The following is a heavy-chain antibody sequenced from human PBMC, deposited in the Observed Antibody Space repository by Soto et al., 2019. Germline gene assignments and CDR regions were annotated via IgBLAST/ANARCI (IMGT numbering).Heavy chain of an antibody. CDR1: GYTFTSYY. D-gene: IGHD5-12*01. Sequence: ASVKVSCKASGYTFTSYYMHWVRQAPGQGLEWMGIINPSGGGTSYAQKFQGRVTMTRDTSTSTVYMELSSLRSEDTAVYYCARVEMATDAFDIWGQGTMVTVSS. J-gene: IGHJ3*02. CDR2: INPSGGGT. CDR3: ARVEMATDAFDI. V-gene: IGHV1-46*01.